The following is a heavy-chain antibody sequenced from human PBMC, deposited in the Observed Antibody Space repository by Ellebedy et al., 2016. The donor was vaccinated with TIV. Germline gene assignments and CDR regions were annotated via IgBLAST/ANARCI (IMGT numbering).Heavy chain of an antibody. CDR2: IDPKSEGGAT. CDR1: GFTFSHAS. CDR3: AADRWAAAGLYYFDY. J-gene: IGHJ4*02. D-gene: IGHD6-13*01. Sequence: PGGSLRLSCAASGFTFSHASMSWVRQAPGKGLEWVGRIDPKSEGGATDYAAPVRGRFTISRDDSKNTVYLQMNSLKTEDTAIYYCAADRWAAAGLYYFDYWGQGTLITVSS. V-gene: IGHV3-15*04.